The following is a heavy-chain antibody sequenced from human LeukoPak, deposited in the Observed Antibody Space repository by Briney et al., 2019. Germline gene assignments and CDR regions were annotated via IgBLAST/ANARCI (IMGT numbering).Heavy chain of an antibody. D-gene: IGHD3-10*01. V-gene: IGHV4-59*01. Sequence: SETLSLTCTVSGGSISSYYWSWIRQPPGKGLEWIGYIYYSGSTNYNPSLKSRVTISVDTSKNQFSLKLSSVTAADTAVYYCARDITMVRGVIVRDYWGQGTLVTVSS. CDR1: GGSISSYY. J-gene: IGHJ4*02. CDR3: ARDITMVRGVIVRDY. CDR2: IYYSGST.